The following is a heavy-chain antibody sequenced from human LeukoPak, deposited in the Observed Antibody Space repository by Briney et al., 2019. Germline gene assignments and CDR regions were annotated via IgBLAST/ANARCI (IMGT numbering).Heavy chain of an antibody. J-gene: IGHJ4*02. V-gene: IGHV4-38-2*02. Sequence: SETLSLTCAVSGYSISSDYYWGWIRQPPGKGLEWIGSIYHSGSTYYNPSLKSRVTISVDTSKNQFSLKLSSVTAADTAVYYCARDGGSGSSDFDYWGQGTLVTVSS. CDR1: GYSISSDYY. CDR3: ARDGGSGSSDFDY. CDR2: IYHSGST. D-gene: IGHD1-26*01.